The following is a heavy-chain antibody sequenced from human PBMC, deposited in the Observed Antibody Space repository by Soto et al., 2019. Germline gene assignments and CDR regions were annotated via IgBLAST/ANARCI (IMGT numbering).Heavy chain of an antibody. CDR3: ARDLTGTTHYYGMDV. Sequence: QVQLVQSGAEVKKPGSSVKVSCKASGGTFSSYTISWVRQAPGQGLEWMGRIIPILGIANYAQKFQGRVTITADKSTSTAYMELSRLRSEDTAVYYCARDLTGTTHYYGMDVWGQGTTVTVSS. V-gene: IGHV1-69*08. CDR2: IIPILGIA. D-gene: IGHD1-20*01. J-gene: IGHJ6*02. CDR1: GGTFSSYT.